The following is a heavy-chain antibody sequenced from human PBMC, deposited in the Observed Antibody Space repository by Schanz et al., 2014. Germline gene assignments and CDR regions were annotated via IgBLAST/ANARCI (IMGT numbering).Heavy chain of an antibody. J-gene: IGHJ6*02. CDR1: GFTFSSYA. CDR3: AKGMGYCSGGTCYDCYYYGLDV. CDR2: ISGTTTYT. D-gene: IGHD2-15*01. Sequence: EVQLLESGGGLVQPGGSLRLSCAASGFTFSSYAMSWIRQAPGKGLEWVSYISGTTTYTNYADSVKGRFTISRDNAKNTLYLQMNTLRAEDTAVYYCAKGMGYCSGGTCYDCYYYGLDVWGQGTTVTVSS. V-gene: IGHV3-48*04.